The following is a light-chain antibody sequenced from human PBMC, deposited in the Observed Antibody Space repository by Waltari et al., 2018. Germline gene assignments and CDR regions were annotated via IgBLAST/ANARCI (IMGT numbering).Light chain of an antibody. CDR2: DAN. V-gene: IGLV2-14*03. CDR1: SSDVGGHDF. J-gene: IGLJ2*01. Sequence: QSALSQPSPVSWSPGQSNTIPCTGASSDVGGHDFVSWYPPHPGKSPKLIIRDANHWPSGVSNRLSGSKSGNTASLTISGLQAEDEADYYCSSYSTSSSLILCGEGTKVTVL. CDR3: SSYSTSSSLIL.